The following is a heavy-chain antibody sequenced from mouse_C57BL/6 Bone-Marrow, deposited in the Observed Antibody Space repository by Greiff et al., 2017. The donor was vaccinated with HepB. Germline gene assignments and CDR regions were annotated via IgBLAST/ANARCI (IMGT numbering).Heavy chain of an antibody. Sequence: VQLQQPGAELVMPGASVKLSCKASGYTFTSYWMHWVKQRPGQGLEWIGEIDPSDSYTNYNQKFKGKSTLTVDKSSSTAYMQLSSLTSEDSAVYYCARSRYYGSSGAMDYWGQGTSVTVSS. CDR3: ARSRYYGSSGAMDY. CDR1: GYTFTSYW. V-gene: IGHV1-69*01. CDR2: IDPSDSYT. J-gene: IGHJ4*01. D-gene: IGHD1-1*01.